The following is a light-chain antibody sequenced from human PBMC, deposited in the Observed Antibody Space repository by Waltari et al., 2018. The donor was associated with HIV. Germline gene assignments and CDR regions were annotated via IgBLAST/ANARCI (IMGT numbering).Light chain of an antibody. Sequence: SYELTQPPSVSVSPGQTARITCSGDALPKQYAYWYQQKPGHSPLLVIYKEDERPSGIPERFSGSSSGTTVTLTISGVHTEDEADYYCQSADSTGSYPDVFGTGTKVTVL. CDR3: QSADSTGSYPDV. V-gene: IGLV3-25*03. CDR1: ALPKQY. J-gene: IGLJ1*01. CDR2: KED.